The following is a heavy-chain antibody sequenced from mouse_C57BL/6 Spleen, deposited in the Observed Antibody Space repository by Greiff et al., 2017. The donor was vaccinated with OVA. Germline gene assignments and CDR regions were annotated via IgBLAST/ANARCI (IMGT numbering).Heavy chain of an antibody. V-gene: IGHV5-17*01. Sequence: EVMLVESGGGLVKPGGSLKLSCAASGFTFSDYGMHWVRQAPEKGLEWVAYISSGSSTIYYADTVKGRFNISRDNAKNNLFLQMTSLRAEDTAMYYCARDPLFITTVVATPWYFDVWGTGTTVTVSS. CDR2: ISSGSSTI. D-gene: IGHD1-1*01. J-gene: IGHJ1*03. CDR3: ARDPLFITTVVATPWYFDV. CDR1: GFTFSDYG.